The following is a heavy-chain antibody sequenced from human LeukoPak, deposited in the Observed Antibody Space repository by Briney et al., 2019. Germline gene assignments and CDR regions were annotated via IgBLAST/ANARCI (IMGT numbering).Heavy chain of an antibody. D-gene: IGHD6-13*01. J-gene: IGHJ4*02. V-gene: IGHV4-34*01. Sequence: SETLSLTCAVYGGSFSGYYWSWIRQPPGKGLEWIGEINHSGSTNYNPSLKSRVTISVDTSKNQFSLKLSSVTAEDTAVYYCARVKPIAAGGDWGQGTLVTVSS. CDR3: ARVKPIAAGGD. CDR1: GGSFSGYY. CDR2: INHSGST.